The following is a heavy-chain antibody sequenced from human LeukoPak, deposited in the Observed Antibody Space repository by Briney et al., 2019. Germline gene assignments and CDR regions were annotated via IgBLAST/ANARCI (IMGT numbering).Heavy chain of an antibody. CDR1: GGSISSSSYY. Sequence: PSETLSLTCTVSGGSISSSSYYWGWIRQPPGKGPEWIGSIYYSGSTYYNPSLKSRVTISVDTSKNQFSLKLSSVTAADTAVYYCARLRGYSYGHGDYWGQGTLVTVSS. V-gene: IGHV4-39*01. CDR2: IYYSGST. J-gene: IGHJ4*02. CDR3: ARLRGYSYGHGDY. D-gene: IGHD5-18*01.